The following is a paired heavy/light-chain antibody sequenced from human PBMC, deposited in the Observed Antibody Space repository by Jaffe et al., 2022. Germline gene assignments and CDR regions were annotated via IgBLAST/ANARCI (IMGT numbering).Light chain of an antibody. J-gene: IGKJ2*01. CDR2: GAS. V-gene: IGKV3-20*01. CDR3: QQYGSSGYI. Sequence: EIVLTQSPGTLSLCPGERATLSCRASQSVSSSYLAWYQRKPGQAPRLLIYGASSRATGIPDRFSGSGSGTDFTLTISRLEPEDFAIYYCQQYGSSGYIFGQGTKLEIK. CDR1: QSVSSSY.
Heavy chain of an antibody. CDR3: AREPPEGYYFDH. CDR1: GYTFTSFY. V-gene: IGHV1-46*01. CDR2: IYPNGGRT. Sequence: QVQLVQSGAEVKKPGASVKVSCKASGYTFTSFYIHWVRQAPGQGLEWMGIIYPNGGRTQYAQKFQGRVTMTRDTSTSTVYMDLSSLTSEDSAVYYCAREPPEGYYFDHWGQGTLVTVSS. J-gene: IGHJ4*02.